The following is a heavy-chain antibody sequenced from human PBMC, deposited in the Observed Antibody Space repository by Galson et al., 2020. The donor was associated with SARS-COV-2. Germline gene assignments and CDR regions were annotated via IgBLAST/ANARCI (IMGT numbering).Heavy chain of an antibody. CDR3: ARGGYYSFDASHL. V-gene: IGHV3-74*01. CDR1: GFTFSHYW. J-gene: IGHJ3*01. Sequence: GESLKISCAASGFTFSHYWMHWVRQAPGKGLVWVSRIISDGTSRTHADSVKGRFTISRDNAKNTLYLQMNSLRVEDTAVYYCARGGYYSFDASHLWGQGTAVTVSS. D-gene: IGHD3-22*01. CDR2: IISDGTSR.